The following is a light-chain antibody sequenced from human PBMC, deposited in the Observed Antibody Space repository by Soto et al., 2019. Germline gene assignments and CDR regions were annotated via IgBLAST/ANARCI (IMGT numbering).Light chain of an antibody. CDR2: DVS. CDR3: QKRSNWPPGLT. J-gene: IGKJ4*01. Sequence: EIVLTQSPATLSLPPGEIATLSCRASQSISTNLAWYQQKPDQAPRRLIDDVSKRAAGVPARFSGSGSGTDFTITISSLGPEDFAVYYCQKRSNWPPGLTFGGGTEVEI. V-gene: IGKV3-11*01. CDR1: QSISTN.